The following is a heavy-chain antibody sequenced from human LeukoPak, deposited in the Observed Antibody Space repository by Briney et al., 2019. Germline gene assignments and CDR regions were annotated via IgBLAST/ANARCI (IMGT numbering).Heavy chain of an antibody. V-gene: IGHV4-39*07. CDR2: VYYSGIT. J-gene: IGHJ5*02. CDR1: GGSISSYY. D-gene: IGHD3-16*01. Sequence: SETLSLTCTVSGGSISSYYWSWIRQPPGKGLEWIGSVYYSGITYNNPSLKSRVTISVDTSNNQFSLRLNSVTAADTAVYYCAREGAYTPLNWFDPWGQGTLVTVSS. CDR3: AREGAYTPLNWFDP.